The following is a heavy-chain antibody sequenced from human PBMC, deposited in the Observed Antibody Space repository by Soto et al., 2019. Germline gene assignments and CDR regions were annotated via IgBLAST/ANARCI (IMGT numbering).Heavy chain of an antibody. J-gene: IGHJ4*02. CDR2: INVYNGNT. CDR1: GYTFTSYG. V-gene: IGHV1-18*01. Sequence: QVQLVQSGAEVKKPGASVKVSCKASGYTFTSYGISWVRQAPGQGLEWMGWINVYNGNTNYAQKLQGRVTMTTDTSTSTAHLDLRRLRSDDTAVYFCARDTSRGEYDYWGQGTLVTVSS. CDR3: ARDTSRGEYDY. D-gene: IGHD3-10*01.